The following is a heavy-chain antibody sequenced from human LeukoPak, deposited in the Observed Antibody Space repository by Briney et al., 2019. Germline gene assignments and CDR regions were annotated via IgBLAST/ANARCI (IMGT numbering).Heavy chain of an antibody. CDR2: IYDSGST. D-gene: IGHD5-18*01. CDR1: GGSIRSSYYY. CDR3: ARDIQLWSARYYYGMDV. Sequence: SETLSLTCTVSGGSIRSSYYYWGWIRQPPGKGLEWIGSIYDSGSTYYNPSLKSRVTISVDTSKNQFSLKLNSVTAADTAVYYCARDIQLWSARYYYGMDVWGQGTTVTVSS. J-gene: IGHJ6*02. V-gene: IGHV4-39*02.